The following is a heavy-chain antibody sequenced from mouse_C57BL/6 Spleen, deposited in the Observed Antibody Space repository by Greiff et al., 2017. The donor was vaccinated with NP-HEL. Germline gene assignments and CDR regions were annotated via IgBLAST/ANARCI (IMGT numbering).Heavy chain of an antibody. CDR1: GFTFSSYG. CDR3: ASQSGAPDYSKGDFDY. D-gene: IGHD2-12*01. Sequence: EVQVVESGGDLVKPGGSLKLSCAASGFTFSSYGMSWVRQTPDKRLEWVATISSGGSYTYYPDSVKGRFTISRDNAKNTLYLQMSSLKSEDTAMYYCASQSGAPDYSKGDFDYWGKGTTLTVSS. V-gene: IGHV5-6*01. CDR2: ISSGGSYT. J-gene: IGHJ2*01.